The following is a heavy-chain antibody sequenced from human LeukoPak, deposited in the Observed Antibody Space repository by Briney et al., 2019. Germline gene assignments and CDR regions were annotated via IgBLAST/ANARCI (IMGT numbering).Heavy chain of an antibody. CDR1: GFTFSSYG. V-gene: IGHV3-30*03. Sequence: GRSLRLSCAASGFTFSSYGMHWVRQAPGKGLEWVAVISYDGSNKYYADSVKGRFTISRDNAKNSLYLQMSSLRAEDTALYYCASRSSVAASGPGWGQGTLVTVSS. CDR3: ASRSSVAASGPG. J-gene: IGHJ4*02. CDR2: ISYDGSNK. D-gene: IGHD2-15*01.